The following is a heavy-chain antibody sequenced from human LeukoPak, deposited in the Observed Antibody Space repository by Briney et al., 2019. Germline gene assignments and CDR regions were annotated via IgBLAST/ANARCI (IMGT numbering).Heavy chain of an antibody. CDR2: IYTSGST. D-gene: IGHD5-12*01. CDR1: GGSISSYY. Sequence: KPSETLSLTCTVSGGSISSYYWSWIRQPAGKGLEWIGRIYTSGSTNYNPSLKSRVTMSVDTSRNQFSLKLSSVTAADTAVYYCARVYGSGYDFRGAFDIWGQGTMVTVSS. CDR3: ARVYGSGYDFRGAFDI. J-gene: IGHJ3*02. V-gene: IGHV4-4*07.